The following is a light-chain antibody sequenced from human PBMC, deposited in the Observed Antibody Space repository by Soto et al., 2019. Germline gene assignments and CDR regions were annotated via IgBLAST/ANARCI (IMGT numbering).Light chain of an antibody. CDR3: QQRSNWQYS. CDR2: DAS. V-gene: IGKV3-11*01. Sequence: EIVLTQSPATLSLSPGERATLSCRASQSVNRFLAWYQQKPGQAPRLLIYDASNRATGIPARFSGSESGTDFTLTISSLEPEDFAVYYCQQRSNWQYSFGQGTKLEIK. J-gene: IGKJ2*03. CDR1: QSVNRF.